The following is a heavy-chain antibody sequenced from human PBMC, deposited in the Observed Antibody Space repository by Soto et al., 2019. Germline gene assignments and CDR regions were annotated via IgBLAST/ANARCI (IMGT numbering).Heavy chain of an antibody. CDR3: ARTTGRHLDF. D-gene: IGHD4-4*01. Sequence: SETLSLTCTVSYGSVSVSNVFWGWVRQPPGKGLEWIGNIDYSGTAYFNPSLGTRVTFPVDTSKNQFSLTLYSVTAADTAVYYCARTTGRHLDFWGQGIRVTVPQ. V-gene: IGHV4-39*01. CDR2: IDYSGTA. CDR1: YGSVSVSNVF. J-gene: IGHJ4*02.